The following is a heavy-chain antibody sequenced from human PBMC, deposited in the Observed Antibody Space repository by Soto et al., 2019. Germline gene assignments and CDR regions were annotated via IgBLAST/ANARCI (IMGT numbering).Heavy chain of an antibody. CDR2: INWNGGST. J-gene: IGHJ6*03. Sequence: RPGGSLRLSCAASGFTFDDYGMSWVRQAPGKGLEWVSGINWNGGSTGYADSVKGRFTISRDNAKNSLYLQMNSLRAEDTALYHCARVLVVPAAVFGYYYMDVWGKGTTVTVS. D-gene: IGHD2-2*01. V-gene: IGHV3-20*01. CDR1: GFTFDDYG. CDR3: ARVLVVPAAVFGYYYMDV.